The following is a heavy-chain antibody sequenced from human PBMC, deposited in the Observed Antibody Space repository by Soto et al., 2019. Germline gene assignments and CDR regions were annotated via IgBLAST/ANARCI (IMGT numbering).Heavy chain of an antibody. CDR3: ARGYCTTNICDPWFDP. V-gene: IGHV5-51*01. CDR1: GYSFTSYW. J-gene: IGHJ5*02. Sequence: PGESLKIPCTGVGYSFTSYWIGWVRQMPGKGREWMGIIYPGDSDTRYSPSFQGQVTISADKSISTVYLQCSSLKASDTAMYYCARGYCTTNICDPWFDPWGQGTLVTVSS. CDR2: IYPGDSDT. D-gene: IGHD2-8*01.